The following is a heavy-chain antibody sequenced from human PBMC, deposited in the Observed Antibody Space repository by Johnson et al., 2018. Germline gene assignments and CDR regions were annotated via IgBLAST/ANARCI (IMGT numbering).Heavy chain of an antibody. D-gene: IGHD3-22*01. CDR3: TRRYFQDSSGYYQGDY. Sequence: VQLQESGGGLVQPGGSLKLSCAASGFTFSGSAMHWVRQASGKGLEWVGRIRSKANNYATSYGASVKGRFTISRDDSKNTAYLQMNSLKTEDTALYYGTRRYFQDSSGYYQGDYCGQGTLVTVSS. V-gene: IGHV3-73*02. CDR2: IRSKANNYAT. CDR1: GFTFSGSA. J-gene: IGHJ4*02.